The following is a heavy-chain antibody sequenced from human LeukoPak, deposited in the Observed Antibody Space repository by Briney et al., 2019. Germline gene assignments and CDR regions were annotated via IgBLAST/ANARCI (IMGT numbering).Heavy chain of an antibody. CDR2: IFYGEST. CDR1: AGSISNGDYY. Sequence: SETLSLTCSVSAGSISNGDYYWGWIRQAPGKGLEWIGCIFYGESTHDNPSLKSRATISVDTSKNQFSLKLTSVTAADAAIYYCARQLPTAAADTRGYFDYWGQGTVVTVSS. J-gene: IGHJ4*01. CDR3: ARQLPTAAADTRGYFDY. V-gene: IGHV4-39*01. D-gene: IGHD6-25*01.